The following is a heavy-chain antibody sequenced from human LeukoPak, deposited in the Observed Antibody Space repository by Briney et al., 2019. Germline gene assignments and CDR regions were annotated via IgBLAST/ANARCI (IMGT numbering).Heavy chain of an antibody. CDR3: VKVWDTTVTLDAFDI. CDR2: IRGNGGST. D-gene: IGHD4-17*01. Sequence: TGGSLRLSCSASGFTFSSYAMHWVRQAPGKGLEYVSSIRGNGGSTYYAASVKGIFTISRETSKNPLYLQMSSLRPEATAVYYCVKVWDTTVTLDAFDIWGQGTMVTVSS. J-gene: IGHJ3*02. CDR1: GFTFSSYA. V-gene: IGHV3-64D*06.